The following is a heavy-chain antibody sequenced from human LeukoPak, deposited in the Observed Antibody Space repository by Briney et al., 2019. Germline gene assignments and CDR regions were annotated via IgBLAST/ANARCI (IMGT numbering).Heavy chain of an antibody. V-gene: IGHV3-53*01. CDR2: LYSDGNT. Sequence: GGSLRLSCAASGFTVITNDMTWVRQAPGKGLEWLSVLYSDGNTKYADSVQGRFTISRDNSKNTLYLEMNSLSPDDTAVYYCARGVEPLAANTLAYWGQGTLVTVSS. D-gene: IGHD1-14*01. CDR1: GFTVITND. CDR3: ARGVEPLAANTLAY. J-gene: IGHJ4*02.